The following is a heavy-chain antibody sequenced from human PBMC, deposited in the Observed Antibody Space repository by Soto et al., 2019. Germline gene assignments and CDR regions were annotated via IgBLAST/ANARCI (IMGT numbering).Heavy chain of an antibody. CDR1: GFTFGDYA. J-gene: IGHJ6*02. CDR2: IRSKAYGGTT. D-gene: IGHD4-4*01. V-gene: IGHV3-49*04. CDR3: TRDLEYSNYYYGMDV. Sequence: LRLSCTASGFTFGDYAMSWVRQAPGKGLEWVGFIRSKAYGGTTEYAASVKGRFTISRDDSKSIAYLQMNSLKTEDTAVYYCTRDLEYSNYYYGMDVWGQGTTVTVSS.